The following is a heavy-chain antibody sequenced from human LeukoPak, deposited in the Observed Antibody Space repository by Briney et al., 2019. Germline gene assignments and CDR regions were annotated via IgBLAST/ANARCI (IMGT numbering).Heavy chain of an antibody. CDR3: AKDDDW. CDR2: IGYDGRNK. J-gene: IGHJ4*02. Sequence: QPGGSLRLSCAASGFTFSNYGMHWVRQAPGKGLEWVAFIGYDGRNKYYADSVKGRFTISRDNSKNTLYLQMNSLRAEDTAVYYCAKDDDWWGQGTLVTVSS. CDR1: GFTFSNYG. V-gene: IGHV3-30*02.